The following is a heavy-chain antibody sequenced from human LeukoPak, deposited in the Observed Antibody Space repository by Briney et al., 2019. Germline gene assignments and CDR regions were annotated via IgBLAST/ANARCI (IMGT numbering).Heavy chain of an antibody. CDR1: GFTFSSYA. J-gene: IGHJ4*02. D-gene: IGHD6-19*01. Sequence: PGGSLRLSCAASGFTFSSYAMHWVRQAPGKGLEWVAVISYDGSNKYYADSVKGRFTISRDNSKNTLFVQMNSLRAEDTATYFCAKATGYNTGWYISWGQGTLVTVSS. CDR2: ISYDGSNK. V-gene: IGHV3-30-3*01. CDR3: AKATGYNTGWYIS.